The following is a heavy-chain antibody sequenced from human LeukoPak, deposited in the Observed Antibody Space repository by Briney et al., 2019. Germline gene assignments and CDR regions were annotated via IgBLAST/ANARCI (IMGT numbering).Heavy chain of an antibody. D-gene: IGHD3-22*01. CDR2: ISGSGGST. Sequence: GGSLRLSCAASGFTFSSYAMSWVRQAPGKGLEWVSAISGSGGSTYYADSVKGRFTISRDNSKNTLYLQMNSLRAEDTAVYYCAKGREVDYYDSSGYYYDYWGRGTLVTVSS. J-gene: IGHJ4*02. CDR3: AKGREVDYYDSSGYYYDY. V-gene: IGHV3-23*01. CDR1: GFTFSSYA.